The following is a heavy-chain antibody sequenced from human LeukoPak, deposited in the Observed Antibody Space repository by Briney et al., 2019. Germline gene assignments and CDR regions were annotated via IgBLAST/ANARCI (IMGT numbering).Heavy chain of an antibody. CDR1: VYTFTSYG. V-gene: IGHV1-18*01. Sequence: GASVKVSCKASVYTFTSYGISWVRQAPAQGLEWRGWISAYNGNTNYAQKLQRRVTMATDTTTSTAYMELRSLTSDDTAVYYCARVLFGQWVAKIDYWGQGTLVTVSS. D-gene: IGHD6-19*01. J-gene: IGHJ4*02. CDR3: ARVLFGQWVAKIDY. CDR2: ISAYNGNT.